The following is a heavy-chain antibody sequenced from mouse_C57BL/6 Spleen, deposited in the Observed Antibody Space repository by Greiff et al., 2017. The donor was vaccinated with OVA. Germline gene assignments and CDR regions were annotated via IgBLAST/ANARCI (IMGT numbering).Heavy chain of an antibody. CDR3: ARVMGYYFDY. Sequence: VQLQQSGPELVKPGASVKIPCKASGYTFTDYNMDWVKQSHGKSLEWIGDINPNNGGTIYNQKFKGKATLTVDKSSSTAYMELRSLTSEDTAVYYCARVMGYYFDYWGKGTTLTVSS. J-gene: IGHJ2*01. CDR1: GYTFTDYN. V-gene: IGHV1-18*01. D-gene: IGHD1-1*02. CDR2: INPNNGGT.